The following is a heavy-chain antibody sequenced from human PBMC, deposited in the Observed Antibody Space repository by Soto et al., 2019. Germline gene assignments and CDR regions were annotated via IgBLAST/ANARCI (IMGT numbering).Heavy chain of an antibody. CDR3: ARDEGGYDILTGYYKAHHFDY. CDR1: GYTFTHFY. D-gene: IGHD3-9*01. J-gene: IGHJ4*01. CDR2: ISPHNFNT. Sequence: ASVKVSCKASGYTFTHFYITWVRQAPGRGLEWMGAISPHNFNTNFAQKFQGRVTLTTDTSTKTAYMELRSLTSDDTAVYYCARDEGGYDILTGYYKAHHFDYWG. V-gene: IGHV1-18*01.